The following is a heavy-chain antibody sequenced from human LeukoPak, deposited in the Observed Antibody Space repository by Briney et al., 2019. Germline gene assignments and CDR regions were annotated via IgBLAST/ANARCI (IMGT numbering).Heavy chain of an antibody. D-gene: IGHD6-25*01. CDR2: ITHDGGAA. V-gene: IGHV3-43*01. J-gene: IGHJ4*02. CDR3: AREKRRLVDY. Sequence: QPGGPLRLSCAASGFTFNEYTMHWVRQAPGKGLERVSLITHDGGAAFYADSVRGRFTISRDNSRNSLYLQMDSLRTEDTALYYCAREKRRLVDYWGQGTLVTVSS. CDR1: GFTFNEYT.